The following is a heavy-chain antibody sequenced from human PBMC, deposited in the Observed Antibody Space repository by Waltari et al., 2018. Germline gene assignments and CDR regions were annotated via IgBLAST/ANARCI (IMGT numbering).Heavy chain of an antibody. CDR3: ARLNRYCSGGSCYSGFDY. D-gene: IGHD2-15*01. CDR1: GGSFSGYY. Sequence: QVQLQQWGAGLLKPSETLSLTCAVYGGSFSGYYWRWIRQPPGKGLEWIGEINHSGSTNYNPSLKSRVTISVDTSKNQFSLKLSSVTAADTAVYYCARLNRYCSGGSCYSGFDYWGQGTLVTVSS. J-gene: IGHJ4*02. CDR2: INHSGST. V-gene: IGHV4-34*01.